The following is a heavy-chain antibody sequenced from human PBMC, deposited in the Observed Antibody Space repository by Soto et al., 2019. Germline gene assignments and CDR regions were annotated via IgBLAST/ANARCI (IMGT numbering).Heavy chain of an antibody. Sequence: PSETLSLTCTVSGGSISSSSYYWGWIRQPPGKGLEWIGSIYYSGSTYYNPSLKSRVTISVDTSKNQFSLKLSSVTAADTAVYYCARRAITGDHHWGQGTLVTVSS. CDR2: IYYSGST. D-gene: IGHD7-27*01. V-gene: IGHV4-39*01. J-gene: IGHJ4*02. CDR1: GGSISSSSYY. CDR3: ARRAITGDHH.